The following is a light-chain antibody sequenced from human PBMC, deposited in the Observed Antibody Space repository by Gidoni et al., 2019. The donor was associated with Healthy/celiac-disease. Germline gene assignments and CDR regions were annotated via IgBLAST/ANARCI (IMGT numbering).Light chain of an antibody. Sequence: VAQSRATLSLSPGERATLSCGASQSVSSSYLAWYQQKPGLAPRLLIYDASSRATGMPYGLSGSGSGTGVTLTIRRRDPEDFGVYYGQQYGSLPWTFGQGTKVEIK. J-gene: IGKJ1*01. CDR1: QSVSSSY. CDR2: DAS. CDR3: QQYGSLPWT. V-gene: IGKV3D-20*01.